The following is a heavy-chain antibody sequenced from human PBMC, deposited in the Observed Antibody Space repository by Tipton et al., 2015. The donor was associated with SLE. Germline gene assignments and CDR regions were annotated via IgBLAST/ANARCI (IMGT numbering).Heavy chain of an antibody. CDR3: ARDGDYSDSIYKWFDP. CDR2: IYSRGSM. CDR1: GASISSYS. J-gene: IGHJ5*02. Sequence: TLSLTCTVSGASISSYSWSWIRQPAGKGLEWIGRIYSRGSMNYNLSLRSRVTISMDTSRKEFSLKLSSVTAADTAVYYCARDGDYSDSIYKWFDPWGQGTLVTVSS. D-gene: IGHD4-11*01. V-gene: IGHV4-4*07.